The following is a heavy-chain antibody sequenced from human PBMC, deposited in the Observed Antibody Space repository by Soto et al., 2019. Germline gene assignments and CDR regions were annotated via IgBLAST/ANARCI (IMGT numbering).Heavy chain of an antibody. J-gene: IGHJ5*02. D-gene: IGHD3-9*01. CDR1: GCTFSSYA. V-gene: IGHV1-69*13. CDR2: IIPIFGTA. Sequence: ASVKVSCKASGCTFSSYAISWVRQAPGQGLEWMGGIIPIFGTANYAQKFQGRVTITADESTSTAYMELSSLRSEDTAVYYCASPIYYDILTGYRTWGQGTLVTVSS. CDR3: ASPIYYDILTGYRT.